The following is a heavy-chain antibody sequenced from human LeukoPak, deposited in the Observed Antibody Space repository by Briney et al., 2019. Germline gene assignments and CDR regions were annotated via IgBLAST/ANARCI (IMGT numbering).Heavy chain of an antibody. D-gene: IGHD3-22*01. CDR1: GGSISSHY. V-gene: IGHV4-59*11. CDR3: ARDRGYYDSSGELDH. Sequence: SETLSLTCTVSGGSISSHYWHWIRQPPGKGLEWIGYISYSGSPNYNPSLKSRLTMSLDMSNDQFSLNLNSVTTADTAVYYCARDRGYYDSSGELDHWGPGTLVTVSS. J-gene: IGHJ4*02. CDR2: ISYSGSP.